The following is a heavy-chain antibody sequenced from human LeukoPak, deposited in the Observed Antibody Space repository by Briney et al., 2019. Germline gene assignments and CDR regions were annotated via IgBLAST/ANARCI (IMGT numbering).Heavy chain of an antibody. CDR2: IHHSGGT. Sequence: SETLSLTCAVYGGSLNSHWWSWIRQPPGKGLEWIGEIHHSGGTNYNPSLKSRVSIPLDTSKNQLSLRLSSLTAADTAVYYCASSIAADLDSWGQGTLVIVSS. D-gene: IGHD6-13*01. V-gene: IGHV4-34*01. CDR3: ASSIAADLDS. J-gene: IGHJ4*02. CDR1: GGSLNSHW.